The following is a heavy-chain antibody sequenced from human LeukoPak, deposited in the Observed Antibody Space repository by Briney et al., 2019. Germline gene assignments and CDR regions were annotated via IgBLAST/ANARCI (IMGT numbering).Heavy chain of an antibody. D-gene: IGHD6-19*01. V-gene: IGHV4-34*01. Sequence: SETLSLTCTVSGGSISRYYWSWIRQPPGKGLEWIGEINHSGSTNYNPSLKSRVTISVDTSKNQFSLKLSSVTAADTAVYHCARGEEQWLEWYFDLWGRGTLVTVSS. CDR3: ARGEEQWLEWYFDL. J-gene: IGHJ2*01. CDR1: GGSISRYY. CDR2: INHSGST.